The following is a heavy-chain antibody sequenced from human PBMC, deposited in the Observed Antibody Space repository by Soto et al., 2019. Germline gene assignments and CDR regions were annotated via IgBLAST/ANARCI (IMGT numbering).Heavy chain of an antibody. CDR1: GYTFTSYA. CDR2: INTGNGNT. CDR3: ARVRGYSYGGPQEYGMDV. J-gene: IGHJ6*02. D-gene: IGHD5-18*01. Sequence: GASVKVSCKASGYTFTSYAMHWVRQAPGQRLEWMGWINTGNGNTKHSQKFQGRVTITRVTSASTAYMELSSLRSEDTAVYYCARVRGYSYGGPQEYGMDVWGQGTTVTVSS. V-gene: IGHV1-3*04.